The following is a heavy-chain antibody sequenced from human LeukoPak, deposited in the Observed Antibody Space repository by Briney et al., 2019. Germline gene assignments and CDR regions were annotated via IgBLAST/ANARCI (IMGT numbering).Heavy chain of an antibody. CDR3: ARVLGSGYSDY. CDR1: GVSISSSSYY. D-gene: IGHD2-15*01. Sequence: SETLSLTCTVSGVSISSSSYYWGWIRQPPGKGLEWIGSIYYSGSTYYNPSLKSRVTISVDTSKNQFSLKLSSVTAADTAVYYCARVLGSGYSDYWGQGTLVTVSS. V-gene: IGHV4-39*07. J-gene: IGHJ4*02. CDR2: IYYSGST.